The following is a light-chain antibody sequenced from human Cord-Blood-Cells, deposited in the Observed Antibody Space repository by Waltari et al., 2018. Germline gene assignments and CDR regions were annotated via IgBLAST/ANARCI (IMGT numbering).Light chain of an antibody. V-gene: IGLV3-1*01. CDR2: QDS. J-gene: IGLJ2*01. Sequence: SYELTQPPSVSVSPGQTASITCSGDKLGDQYACWYHQTPGQSPVLVIYQDSKRPSGIPERFSGSNSGNTATLTISGTQAMDEADYYCQAWDSSTVVFGGGTKLTVL. CDR1: KLGDQY. CDR3: QAWDSSTVV.